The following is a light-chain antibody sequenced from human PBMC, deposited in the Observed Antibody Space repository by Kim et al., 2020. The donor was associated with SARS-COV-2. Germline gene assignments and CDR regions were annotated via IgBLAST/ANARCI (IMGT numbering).Light chain of an antibody. CDR2: GAS. J-gene: IGKJ2*01. V-gene: IGKV3-20*01. CDR1: QSVGSDY. Sequence: EIVLTQSPGTLSLSPGERATLSCRASQSVGSDYLAWYQQKPGQAPRLLIYGASSRATGIPDRFSGRGSGTDFTLTISRLEPEDFAVYYCQQYCTSPPYTFGQGKKLE. CDR3: QQYCTSPPYT.